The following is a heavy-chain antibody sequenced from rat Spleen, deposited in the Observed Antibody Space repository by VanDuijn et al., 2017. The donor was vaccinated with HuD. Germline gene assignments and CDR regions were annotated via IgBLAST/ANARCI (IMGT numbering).Heavy chain of an antibody. V-gene: IGHV3-3*01. Sequence: EVQLQESGPGLVKPSQSLSLTCSVTDHSITNGYRWNWIRKFPGNKLEWMGYINSAGNTLYNTSLKSRISIARDTSKNQFFLQVNSVTTEDTATYYCARSRYNNYYFDYWGQGVMVTVSS. D-gene: IGHD1-10*01. CDR1: DHSITNGYR. J-gene: IGHJ2*01. CDR2: INSAGNT. CDR3: ARSRYNNYYFDY.